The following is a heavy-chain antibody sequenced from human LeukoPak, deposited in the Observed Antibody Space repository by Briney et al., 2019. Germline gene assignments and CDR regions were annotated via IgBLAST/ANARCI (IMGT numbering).Heavy chain of an antibody. CDR2: IIGNGRST. V-gene: IGHV3-74*01. CDR3: ARAEYYYGSSGYWFDY. CDR1: GFPFGSYS. D-gene: IGHD3-22*01. Sequence: GGSLGLSCAASGFPFGSYSLNGVGQPPGKGLVWVSRIIGNGRSTNYADSVKGRFTISRDNAKNTLYLQMNSLRVEDTALYYCARAEYYYGSSGYWFDYWGQGTLVTVSS. J-gene: IGHJ4*02.